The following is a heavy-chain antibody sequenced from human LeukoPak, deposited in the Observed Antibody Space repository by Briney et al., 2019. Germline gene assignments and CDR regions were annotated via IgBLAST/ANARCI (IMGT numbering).Heavy chain of an antibody. CDR1: GYTFTVYY. CDR3: ARDPFRIAARPITGDY. CDR2: INPNSGGT. D-gene: IGHD6-6*01. Sequence: ASVKVSCKASGYTFTVYYIHWVRQAPGQGLEWMGWINPNSGGTNYAQKFQGRVTMTRDTSISTAYMELSRLRSDDTAVYYCARDPFRIAARPITGDYWGQGILVTVSS. J-gene: IGHJ4*02. V-gene: IGHV1-2*02.